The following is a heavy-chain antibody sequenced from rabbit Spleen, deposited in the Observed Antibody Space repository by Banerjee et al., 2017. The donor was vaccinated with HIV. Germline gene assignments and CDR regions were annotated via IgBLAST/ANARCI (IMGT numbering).Heavy chain of an antibody. J-gene: IGHJ4*01. CDR2: INTWSGRP. CDR1: GFSFSDRDV. CDR3: ARDGYSRGWGIVLYYFNL. D-gene: IGHD4-1*01. V-gene: IGHV1S45*01. Sequence: QEQLEESGGGLVKPEGSLTLTCKASGFSFSDRDVMCWVRQAPGKGLEWIGCINTWSGRPVYASWAKGRFTMSKTSSTTVTLQMTSLTAADTAAYFCARDGYSRGWGIVLYYFNLWGQGTLVTVS.